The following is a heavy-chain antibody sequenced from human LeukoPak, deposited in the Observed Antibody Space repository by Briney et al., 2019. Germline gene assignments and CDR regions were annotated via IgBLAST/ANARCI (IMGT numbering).Heavy chain of an antibody. CDR1: GGSISNYY. CDR2: IYYIGST. V-gene: IGHV4-59*08. CDR3: ARHGGAYSFDY. Sequence: SETLSLTCTVSGGSISNYYWSWVRHPPGKGLEWIGCIYYIGSTNYNPSLKSRVTISPDTSKNQFSLELSSVTAADTAVYYCARHGGAYSFDYWGQGTLVTVSS. D-gene: IGHD4-11*01. J-gene: IGHJ4*02.